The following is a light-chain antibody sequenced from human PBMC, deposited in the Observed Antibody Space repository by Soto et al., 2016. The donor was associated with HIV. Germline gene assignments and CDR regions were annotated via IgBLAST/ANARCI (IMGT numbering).Light chain of an antibody. Sequence: SYVLTQAPSVSVAPGKTAKITCGGNNIGSKSVHWYQQKPGQAPVLVVYDDDDRPSGIPERFSGSNSGDTATLTISRVEAGDEADYYCQVWDSSSDHVVFGGGTKLTVL. CDR2: DDD. CDR3: QVWDSSSDHVV. CDR1: NIGSKS. J-gene: IGLJ2*01. V-gene: IGLV3-21*03.